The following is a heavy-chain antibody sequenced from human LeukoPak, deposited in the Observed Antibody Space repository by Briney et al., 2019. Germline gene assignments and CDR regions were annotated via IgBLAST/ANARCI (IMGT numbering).Heavy chain of an antibody. CDR3: IRSGGWPGF. CDR1: GFIVSSYW. Sequence: PGGSLRLSCEASGFIVSSYWMDWVRQAPGKRLVWVSRIDDDGSATAYADSVKGRFIISRDDAKNTVYLQMNSLRAEDTAMYYCIRSGGWPGFWGQGTLVTVSS. V-gene: IGHV3-74*01. J-gene: IGHJ4*02. CDR2: IDDDGSAT. D-gene: IGHD6-19*01.